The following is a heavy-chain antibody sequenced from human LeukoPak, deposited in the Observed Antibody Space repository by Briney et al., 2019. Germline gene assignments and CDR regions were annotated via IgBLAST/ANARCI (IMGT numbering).Heavy chain of an antibody. CDR1: GGSFSGYY. Sequence: SETLSLTCAVYGGSFSGYYWSWIRQPPGKGLEWIGETNHSGSTNYNPSLKSRVTISVDTSKNQFSLKLSSVTAADTAVYYCARGSPPPFKLTAYYYDSSGRRWFDPWGQGTLVTVSS. D-gene: IGHD3-22*01. CDR3: ARGSPPPFKLTAYYYDSSGRRWFDP. V-gene: IGHV4-34*01. CDR2: TNHSGST. J-gene: IGHJ5*02.